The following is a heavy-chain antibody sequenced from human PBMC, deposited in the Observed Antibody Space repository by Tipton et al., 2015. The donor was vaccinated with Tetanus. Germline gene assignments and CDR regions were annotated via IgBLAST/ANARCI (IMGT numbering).Heavy chain of an antibody. Sequence: TLSLTCTVSGGSISSFYWTWIRQPPGKGLEWIGYIFDTGSTNYNPSLKSRVTMSVDTSKNQFSLHLTSVTAADTAVYYCARTSGYMYADCWGQGTLVTVSS. J-gene: IGHJ4*02. V-gene: IGHV4-59*01. CDR2: IFDTGST. CDR3: ARTSGYMYADC. CDR1: GGSISSFY. D-gene: IGHD3-3*01.